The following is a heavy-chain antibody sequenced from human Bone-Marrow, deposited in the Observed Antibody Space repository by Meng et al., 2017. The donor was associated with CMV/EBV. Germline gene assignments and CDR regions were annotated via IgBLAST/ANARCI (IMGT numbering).Heavy chain of an antibody. CDR3: ARTQIAVEAGGTKTKYYYYGLDV. CDR1: GYTFTGYY. CDR2: INPNSGGT. J-gene: IGHJ6*02. Sequence: ASVKVSCKASGYTFTGYYMHWVRQAPGQGLEWMGWINPNSGGTNYAQKLQGRVTMTRDTSISTAYMELSRLRSDDTAVYYCARTQIAVEAGGTKTKYYYYGLDVWGQGTTVTVSS. D-gene: IGHD6-13*01. V-gene: IGHV1-2*02.